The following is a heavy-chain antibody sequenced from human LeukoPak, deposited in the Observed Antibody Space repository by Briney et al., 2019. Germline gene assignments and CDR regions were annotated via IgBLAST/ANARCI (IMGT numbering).Heavy chain of an antibody. Sequence: PSETLSLTCTVSGGSISSYYWSWIRQPPGEGLEWIGYIYHSGSTNYNPSLKSRVTISVDTSKNQFSLKLSSVTAADTAVYYCARGGYGSSSHNWFDPWGQGTLVTVSS. J-gene: IGHJ5*02. D-gene: IGHD2-2*01. CDR2: IYHSGST. CDR3: ARGGYGSSSHNWFDP. V-gene: IGHV4-59*01. CDR1: GGSISSYY.